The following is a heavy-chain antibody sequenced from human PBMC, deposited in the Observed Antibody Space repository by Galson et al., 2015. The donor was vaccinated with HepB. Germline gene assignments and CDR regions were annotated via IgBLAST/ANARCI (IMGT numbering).Heavy chain of an antibody. CDR1: GFTFSSYG. Sequence: SLRLSCAASGFTFSSYGMHWVRQAPGKGLEWVAVIWYDGSNKYYADSVKGRFTISRDNSKNTLYLQMNSLRAEDTAVYYCARDYLLWFGEGWTWFDPWGQGTLVTVSS. CDR2: IWYDGSNK. D-gene: IGHD3-10*01. V-gene: IGHV3-33*08. CDR3: ARDYLLWFGEGWTWFDP. J-gene: IGHJ5*02.